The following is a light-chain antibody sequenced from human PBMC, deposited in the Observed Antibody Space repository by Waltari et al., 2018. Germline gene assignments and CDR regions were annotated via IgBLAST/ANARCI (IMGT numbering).Light chain of an antibody. V-gene: IGKV1-33*01. J-gene: IGKJ2*01. Sequence: IQMTQSPSSLSASIGDRVTINCRASKDIKKNLSWFQERPGKAPKLLIYDASNLESGVPSRFSGTGSGTDFSLTISSLQPEDSATYYCQHYNNLPYTFSRGTKLQIK. CDR3: QHYNNLPYT. CDR2: DAS. CDR1: KDIKKN.